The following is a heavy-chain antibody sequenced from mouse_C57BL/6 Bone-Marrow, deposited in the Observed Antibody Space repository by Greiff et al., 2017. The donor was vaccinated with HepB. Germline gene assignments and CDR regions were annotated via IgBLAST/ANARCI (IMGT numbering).Heavy chain of an antibody. J-gene: IGHJ3*01. CDR1: GFTFSDFY. CDR2: SRNKANDYTT. V-gene: IGHV7-1*01. CDR3: ARDAALGHWFAY. Sequence: EVKVVESGGGLVQSGRSLRLSCATSGFTFSDFYMEWVRQAPGKGLEWIAASRNKANDYTTEYSASVKGRFIVSRDTSQSILSLQMNALRAEDTAIYYCARDAALGHWFAYWGQGTLVTVSA. D-gene: IGHD4-1*01.